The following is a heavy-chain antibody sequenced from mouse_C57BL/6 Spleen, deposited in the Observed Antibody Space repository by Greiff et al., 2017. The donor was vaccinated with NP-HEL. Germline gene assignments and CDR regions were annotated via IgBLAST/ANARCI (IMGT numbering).Heavy chain of an antibody. CDR3: TTGSRGFDY. CDR2: IDPENGDT. Sequence: EVQLQQSGAELVRPGASVKLSCTASGFNIKDDYMHWVKQRPEQGLEWIGWIDPENGDTEYASKFQGKATITADTSSNTAYLQLSSLTSEDTAVYYCTTGSRGFDYWGQGTTLTVSS. V-gene: IGHV14-4*01. D-gene: IGHD1-1*01. CDR1: GFNIKDDY. J-gene: IGHJ2*01.